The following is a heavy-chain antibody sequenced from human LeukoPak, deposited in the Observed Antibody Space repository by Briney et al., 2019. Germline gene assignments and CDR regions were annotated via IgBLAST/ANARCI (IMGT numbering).Heavy chain of an antibody. CDR2: ISGIGSDT. Sequence: GGSLRLSCAASGFTFSTYAMSWVRQAPGKGLEWASGISGIGSDTYYADSVKGRFTTSRDNSKNTLYLDMNSLRAAEDTAVYHCAKGIITPDYWGQGTLVTVSS. CDR1: GFTFSTYA. V-gene: IGHV3-23*01. J-gene: IGHJ4*02. CDR3: AKGIITPDY. D-gene: IGHD2-15*01.